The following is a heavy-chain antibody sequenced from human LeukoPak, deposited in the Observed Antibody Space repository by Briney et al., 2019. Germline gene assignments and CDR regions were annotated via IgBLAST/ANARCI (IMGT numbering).Heavy chain of an antibody. CDR2: IYYSGST. CDR3: ARRVGAGDSVAFDI. Sequence: SETLSLTCTVSGGSISSGDYYWGWIRQPPGKGLEWIGYIYYSGSTYYNPSLKGRVTISVDTSKNQFSLKLNSVTAADTAVYYCARRVGAGDSVAFDIWGQGTMVTVSS. CDR1: GGSISSGDYY. D-gene: IGHD1-26*01. J-gene: IGHJ3*02. V-gene: IGHV4-30-4*01.